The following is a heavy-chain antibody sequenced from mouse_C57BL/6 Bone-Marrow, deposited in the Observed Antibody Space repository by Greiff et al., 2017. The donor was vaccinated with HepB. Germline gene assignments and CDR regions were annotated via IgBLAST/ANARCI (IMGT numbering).Heavy chain of an antibody. V-gene: IGHV2-9-1*01. CDR1: GFSLTSYA. CDR2: IWTGGGT. J-gene: IGHJ4*01. CDR3: ARSPPWDGYAMDY. D-gene: IGHD4-1*01. Sequence: VMLVESGPGLVAPSQSLSITCTVSGFSLTSYAISWVRQPPGKGLEWLGVIWTGGGTNYNSALKSRLSISKDNSKSQVFLKMNSLQTDDTARYYCARSPPWDGYAMDYWGQGTSVTVSS.